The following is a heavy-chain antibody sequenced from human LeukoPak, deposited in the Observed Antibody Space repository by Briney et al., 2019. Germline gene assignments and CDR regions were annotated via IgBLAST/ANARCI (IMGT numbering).Heavy chain of an antibody. Sequence: SVKVSCKASGYTFTSYDINWVRQATGQGLEWMGRIIPILGIANYAQKFQGRVTITADKSTSTAYMELSSLRSEDTAVYYCARGQCSSTRCYIPDYWGQGTLVTVSS. CDR3: ARGQCSSTRCYIPDY. CDR2: IIPILGIA. D-gene: IGHD2-2*01. V-gene: IGHV1-69*04. J-gene: IGHJ4*02. CDR1: GYTFTSYD.